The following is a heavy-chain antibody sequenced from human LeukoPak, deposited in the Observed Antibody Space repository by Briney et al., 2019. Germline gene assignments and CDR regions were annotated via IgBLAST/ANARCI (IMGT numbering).Heavy chain of an antibody. J-gene: IGHJ3*01. CDR3: ARDIPGAASAFDV. CDR2: IKDDGSEK. Sequence: PGGSLRLSCAASGFTFRGYWMSWVRPAPGKGLEWVANIKDDGSEKNYVDSVKGRFTISRDNAKNSLSLQVNSLRDDDTAVYYCARDIPGAASAFDVWGQGTMVTVSS. V-gene: IGHV3-7*01. D-gene: IGHD2-2*01. CDR1: GFTFRGYW.